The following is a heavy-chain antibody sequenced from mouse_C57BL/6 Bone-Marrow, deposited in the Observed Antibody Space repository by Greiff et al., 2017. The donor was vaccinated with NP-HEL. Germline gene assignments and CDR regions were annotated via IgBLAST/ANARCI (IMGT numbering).Heavy chain of an antibody. CDR2: ISSGGDYI. D-gene: IGHD1-2*01. V-gene: IGHV5-9-1*02. CDR3: TRGPNYYGLDY. Sequence: DVHLVESGEGLVKPGGSLKLSCAASGFTFSSYAMSWVRQTPEKRLEWVAYISSGGDYIYYADTVKGRFTISRDNARNTLYLQMSSLKSEDTAMYYCTRGPNYYGLDYWGQGTTLTVSS. J-gene: IGHJ2*01. CDR1: GFTFSSYA.